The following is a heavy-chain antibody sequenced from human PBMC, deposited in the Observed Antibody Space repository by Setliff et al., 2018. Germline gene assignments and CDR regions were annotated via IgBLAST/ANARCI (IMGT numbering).Heavy chain of an antibody. CDR2: IYHSGST. CDR1: GYSISSGYY. J-gene: IGHJ5*02. Sequence: KPSETLSLTCAVSGYSISSGYYWGWIRQPPGKGLEWIGSIYHSGSTYYNPSLKSRVTISVDTSKNQFSLKLSSVTAADTAVYYCASAARIAAAGMRVNWFDPWGQGTLVTVSS. D-gene: IGHD6-13*01. V-gene: IGHV4-38-2*01. CDR3: ASAARIAAAGMRVNWFDP.